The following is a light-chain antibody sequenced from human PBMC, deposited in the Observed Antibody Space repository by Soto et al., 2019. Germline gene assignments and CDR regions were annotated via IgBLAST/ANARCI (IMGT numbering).Light chain of an antibody. CDR1: SSDVGAYNY. V-gene: IGLV1-51*01. CDR2: DNN. J-gene: IGLJ1*01. CDR3: GTWDSSLSAYV. Sequence: QSVLTQPASVSGSPGQSITISCTGSSSDVGAYNYASWYQQLPGTAPKLLIYDNNKRPSGIPDRFSDSKSGTSATLDITGLHTREEDDYYCGTWDSSLSAYVLGTGTKVTVL.